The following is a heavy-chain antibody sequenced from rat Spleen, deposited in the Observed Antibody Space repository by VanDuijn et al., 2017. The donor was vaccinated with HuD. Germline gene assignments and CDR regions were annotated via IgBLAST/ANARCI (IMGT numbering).Heavy chain of an antibody. D-gene: IGHD1-10*01. V-gene: IGHV5-29*01. Sequence: EVQLVESGGGLVQPGRSLKLSCAASGFTFSDYGMAWVRQAPAKGLEWVAAISYDGITTYYRDSVRGRFTISSDNAKTTLYLQMDGLRSEDTATYYCTTANNYGYWGQGVTVTVSS. CDR2: ISYDGITT. CDR3: TTANNYGY. J-gene: IGHJ2*01. CDR1: GFTFSDYG.